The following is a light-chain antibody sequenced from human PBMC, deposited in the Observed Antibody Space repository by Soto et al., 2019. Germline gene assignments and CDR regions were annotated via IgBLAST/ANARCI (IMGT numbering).Light chain of an antibody. Sequence: QSALTQPASVSGSPGQSITISCTGSSSDVGSHNLVSWYQQHPGKAPKLMIHEGTKRPSGVSNRFSGSKSGDTASLTISGLQAEDEADYYSCSYAGSSTFVVFGGGTKLTVL. CDR1: SSDVGSHNL. J-gene: IGLJ2*01. CDR3: CSYAGSSTFVV. CDR2: EGT. V-gene: IGLV2-23*01.